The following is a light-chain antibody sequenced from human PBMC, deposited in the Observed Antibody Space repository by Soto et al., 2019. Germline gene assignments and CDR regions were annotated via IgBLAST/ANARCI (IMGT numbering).Light chain of an antibody. V-gene: IGKV1-39*01. CDR3: QQSYSTPGVT. CDR2: DAS. J-gene: IGKJ4*01. Sequence: DIQMTQSPSSLSASVGDRVTITCRASQSISSYLNWYQQKPGKAPKLLIYDASSLQSGVPSRFCGSGSGTDFTLTISSLQPEDFSTYYCQQSYSTPGVTFGGGTKLEIK. CDR1: QSISSY.